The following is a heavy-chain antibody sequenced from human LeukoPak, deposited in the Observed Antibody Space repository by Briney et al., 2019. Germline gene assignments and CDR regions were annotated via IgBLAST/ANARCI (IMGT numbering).Heavy chain of an antibody. CDR2: INPNSDGI. J-gene: IGHJ5*02. CDR1: GYTFTDYY. Sequence: ASVKVSCKASGYTFTDYYIHGVRQAPAQGLERMGWINPNSDGINSAQKFQGRVTMTRDTSISTDYMELSRLRSDDTAVYYCARVKALGIVGSTTVLDPWGQGTLVTVSS. CDR3: ARVKALGIVGSTTVLDP. V-gene: IGHV1-2*02. D-gene: IGHD1-26*01.